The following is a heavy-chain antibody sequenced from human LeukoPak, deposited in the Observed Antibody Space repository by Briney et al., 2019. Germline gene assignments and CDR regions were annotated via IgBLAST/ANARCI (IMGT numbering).Heavy chain of an antibody. CDR2: IIPILGIA. CDR3: ARDLYSGHEGNAFDI. Sequence: ASVKVSCKASGGTFSSYAITWVPQAPGQGLEWMGRIIPILGIANYAQKFQGRVTIIADKSTSTAYMELSSLRSEDTAVYYCARDLYSGHEGNAFDIWGQGTMVTVSS. D-gene: IGHD5-12*01. CDR1: GGTFSSYA. J-gene: IGHJ3*02. V-gene: IGHV1-69*04.